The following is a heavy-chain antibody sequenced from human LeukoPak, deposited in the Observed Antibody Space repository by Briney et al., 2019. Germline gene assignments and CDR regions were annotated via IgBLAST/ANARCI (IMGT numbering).Heavy chain of an antibody. CDR2: ISYSGST. CDR1: GGSITSSPYY. D-gene: IGHD1-14*01. J-gene: IGHJ4*02. Sequence: SETLSLTCTVSGGSITSSPYYWAWIRQPPGKGLEWIGTISYSGSTYYYPSLKSRVTISVDTSKNLFSLKLSSVTAADTAIYYCSRRPDGTSQFDYWGQGTLVTVSS. CDR3: SRRPDGTSQFDY. V-gene: IGHV4-39*02.